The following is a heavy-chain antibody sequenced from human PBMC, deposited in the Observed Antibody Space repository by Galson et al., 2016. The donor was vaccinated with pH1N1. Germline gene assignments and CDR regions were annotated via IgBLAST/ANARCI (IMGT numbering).Heavy chain of an antibody. J-gene: IGHJ4*02. CDR3: AKDLSSDYGDYGLDY. V-gene: IGHV3-23*01. Sequence: SLRLSCAASGFTFSSYAMSWVRQAPGKGLEWVSAISGRGKSTYYSDSVKGHLTISRDNSKNTLYLQMNSLRTEDTAVYYCAKDLSSDYGDYGLDYWGQGTLVTVSS. CDR1: GFTFSSYA. CDR2: ISGRGKST. D-gene: IGHD4-17*01.